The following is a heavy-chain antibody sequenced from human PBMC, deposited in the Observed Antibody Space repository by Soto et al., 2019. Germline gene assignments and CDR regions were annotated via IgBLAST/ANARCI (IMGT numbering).Heavy chain of an antibody. CDR3: ARQASGGYSYGYYFDY. Sequence: PSETLSLTCTVSGGSISSSSYYWGWNRQPPGKGLEWIGSIYYSGSTYYNPSLKSRVTISVDTSKNQFSLKLSSVTAADTAVYYCARQASGGYSYGYYFDYWGQGTLVTVSS. CDR2: IYYSGST. V-gene: IGHV4-39*01. D-gene: IGHD5-18*01. J-gene: IGHJ4*02. CDR1: GGSISSSSYY.